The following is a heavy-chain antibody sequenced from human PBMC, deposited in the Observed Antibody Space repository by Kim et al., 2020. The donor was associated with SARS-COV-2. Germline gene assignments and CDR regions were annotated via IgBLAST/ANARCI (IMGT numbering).Heavy chain of an antibody. D-gene: IGHD5-12*01. J-gene: IGHJ4*02. V-gene: IGHV1-69*01. Sequence: CQGRVTITADESTSTAYMELSSLRSEDTAVYYCAREGGYSGYDSYYFDYWGQGTLVTVSS. CDR3: AREGGYSGYDSYYFDY.